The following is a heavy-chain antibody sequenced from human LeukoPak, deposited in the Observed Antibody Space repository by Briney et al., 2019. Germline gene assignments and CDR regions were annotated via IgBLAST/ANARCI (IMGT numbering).Heavy chain of an antibody. CDR1: GGSISSGDYY. CDR2: IKQEGSEK. CDR3: VRGGAAPDY. Sequence: ETLSLTCTVSGGSISSGDYYWSWIRQPPGKGLEWVANIKQEGSEKNYVDSVKGRFTISRDNAKNSLYLQMNSLRAEDTAVYYCVRGGAAPDYWGQGTLVTVSS. D-gene: IGHD1-26*01. V-gene: IGHV3-7*01. J-gene: IGHJ4*02.